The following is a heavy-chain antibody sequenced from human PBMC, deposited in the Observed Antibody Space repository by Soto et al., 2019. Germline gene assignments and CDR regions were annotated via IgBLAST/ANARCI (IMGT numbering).Heavy chain of an antibody. CDR3: ARGDFLTYYDY. J-gene: IGHJ4*02. V-gene: IGHV1-3*01. CDR2: INAGNGNT. Sequence: QVQLVQSGAEVKKPGASVKVSCKASGYTFTSYAMHWVRQAPGQRLEWMGWINAGNGNTKYSQKFQGRVTITRDKYASRAYMELSSLRSEDTAVYYCARGDFLTYYDYWGQGTLVTVSS. CDR1: GYTFTSYA. D-gene: IGHD3-22*01.